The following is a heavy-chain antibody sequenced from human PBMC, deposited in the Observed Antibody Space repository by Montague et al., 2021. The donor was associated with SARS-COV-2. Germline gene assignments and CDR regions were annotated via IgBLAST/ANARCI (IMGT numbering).Heavy chain of an antibody. Sequence: ETLSLTCSVSGTSITSYYWNWIRQPPGKGLEWIGYISDSGSTNYSPSLKSRVTMSVDTSKNQMSLKLTSVTAADTAVYYCARGCLSYFGAGSHCYGMDVWGQGTTVTVSS. CDR1: GTSITSYY. V-gene: IGHV4-59*01. J-gene: IGHJ6*02. CDR3: ARGCLSYFGAGSHCYGMDV. D-gene: IGHD3-10*01. CDR2: ISDSGST.